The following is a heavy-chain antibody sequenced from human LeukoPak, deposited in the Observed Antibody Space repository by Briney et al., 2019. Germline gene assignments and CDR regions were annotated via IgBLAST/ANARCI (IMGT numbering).Heavy chain of an antibody. J-gene: IGHJ4*02. CDR2: IGDSGGDI. Sequence: GGSLRLSCVASGFTFGSYEMDWVRQAPGKRLEWVAYIGDSGGDIHYADSVKGRFTISRYNADNSLYLQMDSLRAEDTAVYYCARDGSVAVPGTLYFDSWGQGTLVTVSS. V-gene: IGHV3-48*03. D-gene: IGHD6-19*01. CDR3: ARDGSVAVPGTLYFDS. CDR1: GFTFGSYE.